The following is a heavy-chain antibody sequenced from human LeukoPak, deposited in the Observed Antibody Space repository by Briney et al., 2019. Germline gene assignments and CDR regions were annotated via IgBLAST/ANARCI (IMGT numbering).Heavy chain of an antibody. Sequence: GGSLRLSCAASGFTFDDYAMHWVRQSPGKGLEWVSGISWNSGSIGYADSVKGRFTTSRDNAKNSLYLQMNSLRAEDTALYYCAKGSSSGWYDSFDYWGQGTLVTVSS. D-gene: IGHD6-19*01. J-gene: IGHJ4*02. V-gene: IGHV3-9*01. CDR3: AKGSSSGWYDSFDY. CDR2: ISWNSGSI. CDR1: GFTFDDYA.